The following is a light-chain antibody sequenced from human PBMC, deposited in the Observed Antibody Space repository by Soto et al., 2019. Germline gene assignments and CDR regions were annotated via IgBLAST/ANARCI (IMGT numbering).Light chain of an antibody. CDR1: PSVSSN. CDR2: DAS. CDR3: QQRSNWPRT. Sequence: EIVLTQSPGTLSLSPGERATLSCRASPSVSSNFVAWYQQKPGQAPRLLIYDASNRAAGVPARFSCSGSGTDFTLTISSLEPEDFAVYYCQQRSNWPRTFGQGTKVDIK. J-gene: IGKJ1*01. V-gene: IGKV3-11*01.